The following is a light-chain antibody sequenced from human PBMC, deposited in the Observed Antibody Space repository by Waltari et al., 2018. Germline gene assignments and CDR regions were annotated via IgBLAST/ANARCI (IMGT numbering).Light chain of an antibody. J-gene: IGKJ5*01. V-gene: IGKV3-20*01. CDR1: QIVSSSY. CDR2: GAS. Sequence: EIVLTQSPGTLSLSPGERATLSCRASQIVSSSYLAWYQQKPGQAPRLLMYGASSRATDIPDRFSGIGSGTDFTRTISRLEPEDFAVYYCQQYGRSPLITFGQGTRLEIK. CDR3: QQYGRSPLIT.